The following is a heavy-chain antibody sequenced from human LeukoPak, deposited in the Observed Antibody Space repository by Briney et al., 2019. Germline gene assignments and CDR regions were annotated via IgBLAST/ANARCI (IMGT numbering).Heavy chain of an antibody. V-gene: IGHV3-21*01. Sequence: PGGSLRLSCAGSGFTFSNYSINWVRQAPGKGLEWVSSISPSSHYIYYADSVRGRFTISRDNAKNSLYLQMSSLRAEDTAVYYCARFMVRGVKGLLKRYYYGMDVWGQGTTVTVSS. D-gene: IGHD3-10*01. CDR3: ARFMVRGVKGLLKRYYYGMDV. CDR2: ISPSSHYI. J-gene: IGHJ6*02. CDR1: GFTFSNYS.